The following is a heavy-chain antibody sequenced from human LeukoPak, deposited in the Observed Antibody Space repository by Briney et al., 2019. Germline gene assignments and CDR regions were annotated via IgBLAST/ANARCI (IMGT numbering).Heavy chain of an antibody. CDR3: ARDASSGWTDRYYYGMDV. CDR1: GFTVSSIY. J-gene: IGHJ6*02. D-gene: IGHD6-19*01. Sequence: GGSLRLSCAASGFTVSSIYMSWVRQAPGKGLEWVSVIYSGGSTYYADSVKGRFTISRDNSKSTLYLQMNSLRAEDTAVYYCARDASSGWTDRYYYGMDVWGQGTTVAVSS. V-gene: IGHV3-53*01. CDR2: IYSGGST.